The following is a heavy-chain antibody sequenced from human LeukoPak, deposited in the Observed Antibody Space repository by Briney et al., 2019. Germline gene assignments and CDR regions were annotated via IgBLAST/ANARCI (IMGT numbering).Heavy chain of an antibody. J-gene: IGHJ4*02. D-gene: IGHD3-22*01. V-gene: IGHV4-39*07. Sequence: PSETLSLTCTVSGGSISSSSYYWGWIRQPPGKGLEWIGSIYYSGSTYYNPSLKSRVTISVDTSKNQFSLKLSSVTAADTALYYCETYESSGYYRGWFWGQGTLVTVSS. CDR1: GGSISSSSYY. CDR3: ETYESSGYYRGWF. CDR2: IYYSGST.